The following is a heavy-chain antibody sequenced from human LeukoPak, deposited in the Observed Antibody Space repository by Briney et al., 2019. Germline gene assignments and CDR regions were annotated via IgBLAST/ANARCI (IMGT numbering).Heavy chain of an antibody. CDR3: AKGRRYCSGDSCYYFDY. CDR1: GFAFSSYG. D-gene: IGHD2-15*01. J-gene: IGHJ4*02. CDR2: ISYDGSNK. V-gene: IGHV3-30*18. Sequence: PGGSLRLSCAASGFAFSSYGMHWVRQAPGKGLEWVAVISYDGSNKYYADSVKGRFTISRDNSRNTVYLQMNSLRAEDTAVYYCAKGRRYCSGDSCYYFDYWGQGTLVTVSS.